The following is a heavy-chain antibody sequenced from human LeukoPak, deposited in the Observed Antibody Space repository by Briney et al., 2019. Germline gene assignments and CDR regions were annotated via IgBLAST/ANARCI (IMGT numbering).Heavy chain of an antibody. CDR3: ARDISYENWFDP. D-gene: IGHD5-18*01. Sequence: ASVKVSCKASGYTFTGYYMHWVRQAPGQGLEWMGWINPNSGGTNYAQKFQGRVTMTRDTSISTAYMELSRLRSDDTAVYYCARDISYENWFDPWGQGTLVTVSS. CDR1: GYTFTGYY. J-gene: IGHJ5*02. V-gene: IGHV1-2*02. CDR2: INPNSGGT.